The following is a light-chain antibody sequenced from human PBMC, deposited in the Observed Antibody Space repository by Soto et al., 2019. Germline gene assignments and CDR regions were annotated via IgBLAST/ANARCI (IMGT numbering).Light chain of an antibody. Sequence: QSALTQPPSASGSPGQSVTISCTGTSSDVGGYYYVSWYQQHPGKAPKLMIYEVSKRPSGVPDRFSGSKSGNTASLTVSGLQAEDEADYYCISYAGSKISVVFGGGTKLTVL. V-gene: IGLV2-8*01. CDR2: EVS. CDR1: SSDVGGYYY. CDR3: ISYAGSKISVV. J-gene: IGLJ2*01.